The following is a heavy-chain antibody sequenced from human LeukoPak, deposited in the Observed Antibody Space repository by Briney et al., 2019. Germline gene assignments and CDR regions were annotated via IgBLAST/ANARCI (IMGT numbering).Heavy chain of an antibody. J-gene: IGHJ6*02. V-gene: IGHV3-48*03. CDR2: ISSSGSTI. CDR1: GFTFSSYE. CDR3: ARPQNVLLWFGELFFGMDV. Sequence: GGSLRLSCAASGFTFSSYEMNWVRQAPGKGLEWVSYISSSGSTIYYADSVKGRFTISRDNAKNPLYLQMNSLRAEDTAVYYCARPQNVLLWFGELFFGMDVWGQGTTVAVSS. D-gene: IGHD3-10*01.